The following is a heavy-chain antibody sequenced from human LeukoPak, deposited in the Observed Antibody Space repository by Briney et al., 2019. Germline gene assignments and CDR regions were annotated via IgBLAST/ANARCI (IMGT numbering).Heavy chain of an antibody. D-gene: IGHD3-16*01. CDR3: TRHTFSDFFDY. V-gene: IGHV3-15*01. CDR2: IKTTTEGGST. J-gene: IGHJ4*02. CDR1: GFTFTNAW. Sequence: GGSLRLSCVASGFTFTNAWMSWVRQAPGKGLEWVGHIKTTTEGGSTDYAAPVKGRFTISRDDSTDTLYLQMNSLKTEYTAVYYCTRHTFSDFFDYWGQGTLVTVSP.